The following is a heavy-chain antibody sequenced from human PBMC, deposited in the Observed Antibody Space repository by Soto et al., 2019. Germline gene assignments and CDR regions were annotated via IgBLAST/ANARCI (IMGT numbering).Heavy chain of an antibody. CDR3: ARVRFLEWTYYYYGMDV. D-gene: IGHD3-3*01. V-gene: IGHV6-1*01. Sequence: PSQTLPLTCAISGDSVSSNSAAWNWIRQSPSRGLEWLGRTYYRSKWYNDYAVSVKSRITINPDTSKNQFSLQLNSVTPEDTAVYYCARVRFLEWTYYYYGMDVWGQGTTVTSP. J-gene: IGHJ6*02. CDR2: TYYRSKWYN. CDR1: GDSVSSNSAA.